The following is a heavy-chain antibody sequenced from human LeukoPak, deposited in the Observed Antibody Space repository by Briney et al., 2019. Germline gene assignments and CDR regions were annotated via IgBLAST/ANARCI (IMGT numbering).Heavy chain of an antibody. Sequence: RASVKVSCKASGYTFTSYGISWVRQAPGQGLEWMGWISAYNGNTNYAQKLQGRVTMTTDTSTSTAYMELRSLRSDDTAVYYCARDLHDYGDYGSRAFDIWDQGTMVTVSS. CDR2: ISAYNGNT. D-gene: IGHD4-17*01. CDR1: GYTFTSYG. V-gene: IGHV1-18*01. J-gene: IGHJ3*02. CDR3: ARDLHDYGDYGSRAFDI.